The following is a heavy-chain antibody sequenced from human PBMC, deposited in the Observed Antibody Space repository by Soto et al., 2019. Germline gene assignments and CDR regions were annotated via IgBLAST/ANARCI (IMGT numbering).Heavy chain of an antibody. CDR3: ARSRGMDV. CDR2: IKQEGSEK. Sequence: PGVLQRLSCAGAGCTCGDYGRNWVRQAPGKGLEWVANIKQEGSEKYYVDSVKGRFTISRDNAKNSLYLQMNSLRAEDTAVYYRARSRGMDVWGQGTTVTVSS. CDR1: GCTCGDYG. J-gene: IGHJ6*02. V-gene: IGHV3-7*03.